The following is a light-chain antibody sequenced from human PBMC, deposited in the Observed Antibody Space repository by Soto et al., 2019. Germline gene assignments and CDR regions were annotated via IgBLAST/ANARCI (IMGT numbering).Light chain of an antibody. Sequence: QSALTQPASVSGSPGQSITISCTGTSSDVGGYNYVSWYQQHPGKAPKLMIYEVSNRPSGVSNRFSGSKSGNTASLTISGLQAEDEAGYYCSSYTSSSTRVFGGRTKLTVL. J-gene: IGLJ3*02. CDR2: EVS. V-gene: IGLV2-14*01. CDR3: SSYTSSSTRV. CDR1: SSDVGGYNY.